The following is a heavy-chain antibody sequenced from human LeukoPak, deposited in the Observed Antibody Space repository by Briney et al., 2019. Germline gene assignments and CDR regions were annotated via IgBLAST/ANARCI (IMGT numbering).Heavy chain of an antibody. V-gene: IGHV3-23*01. CDR3: AKQIAARPKYYFDY. Sequence: GGSLRLSCAASGFTFSSYSVNWVRQAPGKGLEWVSAISGSGGSTYYADSVKGRFTISRDNSKNTLYLQMNSLRAEDTAVYYCAKQIAARPKYYFDYWGQGTLVTVSS. CDR2: ISGSGGST. D-gene: IGHD6-6*01. CDR1: GFTFSSYS. J-gene: IGHJ4*02.